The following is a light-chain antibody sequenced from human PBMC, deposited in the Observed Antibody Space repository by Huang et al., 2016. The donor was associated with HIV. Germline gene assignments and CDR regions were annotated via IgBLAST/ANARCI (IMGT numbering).Light chain of an antibody. V-gene: IGKV1-39*01. J-gene: IGKJ4*01. Sequence: DIQMTQSPSSLSASVGDRVTITCRASQTISSYLSWYQQKPGKAPKLLIYSSSSLRRGVPSRFSGSGSGTDFTLTISTLQREDFATYYCQQTYTIPLTFGGGTKVEVK. CDR3: QQTYTIPLT. CDR2: SSS. CDR1: QTISSY.